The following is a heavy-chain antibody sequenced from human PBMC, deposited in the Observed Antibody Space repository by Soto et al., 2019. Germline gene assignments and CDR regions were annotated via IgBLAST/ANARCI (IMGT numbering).Heavy chain of an antibody. J-gene: IGHJ5*02. V-gene: IGHV1-69*01. D-gene: IGHD3-9*01. CDR2: FVPMFGSA. Sequence: SVKVYSTRSGVTFDRFTFSWGRQTPGQGLEWMGGFVPMFGSASVAQRFQGRVRITADASTGTGYMELSDLRSDDSAIYYCAREDDTTGHYSWFDPWGPGTLVTVSS. CDR3: AREDDTTGHYSWFDP. CDR1: GVTFDRFT.